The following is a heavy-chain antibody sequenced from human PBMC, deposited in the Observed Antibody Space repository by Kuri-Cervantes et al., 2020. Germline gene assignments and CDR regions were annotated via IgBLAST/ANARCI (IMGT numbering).Heavy chain of an antibody. J-gene: IGHJ4*02. Sequence: GESLKISCAASGFTFSNAWMSWVRQAPGKGLEWVGRIKSKTDGGTTDYAAPVKGRFTISRDGSKNTLYLQMNSLKTEDTAVYYCTTDKELYYDFWSGYYRTFDYWGQGTLVTVSS. CDR3: TTDKELYYDFWSGYYRTFDY. D-gene: IGHD3-3*01. V-gene: IGHV3-15*01. CDR1: GFTFSNAW. CDR2: IKSKTDGGTT.